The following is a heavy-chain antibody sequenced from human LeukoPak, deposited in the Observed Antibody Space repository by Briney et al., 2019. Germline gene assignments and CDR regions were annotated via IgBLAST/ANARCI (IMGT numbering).Heavy chain of an antibody. J-gene: IGHJ5*02. V-gene: IGHV4-4*07. Sequence: SETLSLTCTVSGGSISSYYWSWIRQPAGKGLEWIGRIYTSGSTNYNPSLKSRVTMSVGTSKNQFSLKLSSVTAADTAVYYCARDRGTTGTTDGFDPWGQGTLVTVSS. D-gene: IGHD1-1*01. CDR3: ARDRGTTGTTDGFDP. CDR1: GGSISSYY. CDR2: IYTSGST.